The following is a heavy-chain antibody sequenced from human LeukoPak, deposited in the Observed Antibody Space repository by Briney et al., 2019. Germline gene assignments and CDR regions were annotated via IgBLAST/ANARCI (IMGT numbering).Heavy chain of an antibody. CDR1: GYTFTSYG. CDR2: ISAYNGNT. V-gene: IGHV1-18*01. D-gene: IGHD5-12*01. Sequence: ASVKVSCKASGYTFTSYGISWVQQAPGQGLEWMGWISAYNGNTNCAQKLQGRVTMTTDTSTSTAYMELRSLRSDDTAVYYCARYRGADIAAYYYYYYMDVWGKGTTVTVSS. CDR3: ARYRGADIAAYYYYYYMDV. J-gene: IGHJ6*03.